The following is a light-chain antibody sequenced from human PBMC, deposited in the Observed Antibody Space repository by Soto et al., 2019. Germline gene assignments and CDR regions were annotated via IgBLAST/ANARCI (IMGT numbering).Light chain of an antibody. Sequence: DIQITQSPSTLSASVGDRVTMTCRASQSIESWLAWYQQKPGKAPKLLIYKASTLESGVPSRFSGSGSGTEFTLTISSMQPDDFANYHCQQYKSYPWTFGQGPKVDIK. CDR1: QSIESW. V-gene: IGKV1-5*03. CDR2: KAS. J-gene: IGKJ1*01. CDR3: QQYKSYPWT.